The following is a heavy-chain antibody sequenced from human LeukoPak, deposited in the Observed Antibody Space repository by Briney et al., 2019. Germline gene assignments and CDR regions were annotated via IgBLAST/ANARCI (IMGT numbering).Heavy chain of an antibody. J-gene: IGHJ4*02. CDR1: GASVTSTNW. Sequence: PSETLSPTYDVSGASVTSTNWSTWAGQPPGKGLEWIGEVHLDGRTNYNPSLKSRLIMSVDLPENHISLKLTSVTAADTAVYFCAREGGFYRPLDYSGQGTLVTVSS. V-gene: IGHV4-4*02. CDR3: AREGGFYRPLDY. CDR2: VHLDGRT. D-gene: IGHD3-3*01.